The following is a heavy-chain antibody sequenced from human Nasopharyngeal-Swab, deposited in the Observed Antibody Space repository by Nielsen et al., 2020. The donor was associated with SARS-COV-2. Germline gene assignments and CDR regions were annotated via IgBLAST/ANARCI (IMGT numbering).Heavy chain of an antibody. CDR1: GFTFDDYG. CDR3: ARDGRITIFGVVTADYYGMDV. CDR2: INWYGGST. Sequence: GESLKISCAASGFTFDDYGMSWVRQAPGKGLEWVSGINWYGGSTGYADSVKGRFTISRDHAKNSLYLQMNSLRAEDTALYYCARDGRITIFGVVTADYYGMDVWGQGTTVTVSS. V-gene: IGHV3-20*04. D-gene: IGHD3-3*01. J-gene: IGHJ6*02.